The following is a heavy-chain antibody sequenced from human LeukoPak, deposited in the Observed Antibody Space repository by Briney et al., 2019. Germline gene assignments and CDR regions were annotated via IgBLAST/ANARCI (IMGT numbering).Heavy chain of an antibody. CDR1: GFTFSSYS. Sequence: PGGSLRLSCAASGFTFSSYSMNWVRQAPGKGLEWVSSISSSSSYIYYADSVKGRFTISRDNAKNSLYLQMNSLRAEDTAVYYCARDSSGWSAEYFQHWGQGTLVTVSS. J-gene: IGHJ1*01. CDR2: ISSSSSYI. CDR3: ARDSSGWSAEYFQH. D-gene: IGHD6-19*01. V-gene: IGHV3-21*01.